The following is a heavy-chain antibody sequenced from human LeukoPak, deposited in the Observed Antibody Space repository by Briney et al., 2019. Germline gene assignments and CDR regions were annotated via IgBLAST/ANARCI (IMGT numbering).Heavy chain of an antibody. J-gene: IGHJ4*02. D-gene: IGHD3-22*01. V-gene: IGHV3-66*01. CDR3: ASGSGYYYDSSGYFDY. Sequence: PGGSLRLSCAASGFTDSSNYMSWVRQAPGKGLEWVSVIYSGGSTYYAGSVKGRFTISRDNSKNTLYLQMNSLRAEDTAVYYCASGSGYYYDSSGYFDYWGQGTLVTVSS. CDR2: IYSGGST. CDR1: GFTDSSNY.